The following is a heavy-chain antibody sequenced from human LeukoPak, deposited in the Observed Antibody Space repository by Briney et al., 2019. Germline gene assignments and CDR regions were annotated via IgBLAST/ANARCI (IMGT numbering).Heavy chain of an antibody. CDR2: IDPSDSYT. V-gene: IGHV5-10-1*01. Sequence: GESLKISCKGSGYSFTSYWINWVRQMPGKGREWMGRIDPSDSYTNYSPSFQGHVTISDDKSIGTAYLQWSSLKASDTAMYYCALSRYGYYYNDYWGQGTLVTVSS. CDR3: ALSRYGYYYNDY. J-gene: IGHJ4*02. D-gene: IGHD3-22*01. CDR1: GYSFTSYW.